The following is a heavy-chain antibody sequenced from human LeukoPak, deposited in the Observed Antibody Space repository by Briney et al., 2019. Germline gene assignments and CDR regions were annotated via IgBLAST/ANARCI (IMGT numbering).Heavy chain of an antibody. Sequence: SETLSLTCTVSGGSISSYYWSWIRQPAGKGLEWIGRIHTSGSTYYNPSLKGRVTISVDTSKNQFSLKLSSVTAADTAVYYCARGPEHYDILTGIDYWGQGTLVTVSS. CDR1: GGSISSYY. CDR2: IHTSGST. CDR3: ARGPEHYDILTGIDY. J-gene: IGHJ4*02. V-gene: IGHV4-4*07. D-gene: IGHD3-9*01.